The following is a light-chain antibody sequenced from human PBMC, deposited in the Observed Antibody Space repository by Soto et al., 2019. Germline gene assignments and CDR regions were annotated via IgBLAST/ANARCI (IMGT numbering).Light chain of an antibody. CDR3: ELDYSYPLN. CDR2: AAS. J-gene: IGKJ3*01. Sequence: IRMTHSPSSFSASTGDRVTITCRASQGISSYLAWYQQKPGKAPKLLIYAASTLQSGVPSRFSGSGSGTDFTLTISCLQAEDFARDCSELDYSYPLNCGSGTKVDIK. V-gene: IGKV1-8*01. CDR1: QGISSY.